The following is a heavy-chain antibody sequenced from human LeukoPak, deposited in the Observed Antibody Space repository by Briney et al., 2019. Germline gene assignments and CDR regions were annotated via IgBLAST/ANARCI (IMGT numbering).Heavy chain of an antibody. D-gene: IGHD3-16*01. CDR3: ARVLYFSWYYMDV. V-gene: IGHV3-30*02. CDR1: GFTFSSYG. Sequence: GGSLRLSCAASGFTFSSYGMHWVRQAPGKGLEWVAFIRYDGSNKYYADSVKGRFTISRDNSKNTLYLQMNSLRAEDTAVYYCARVLYFSWYYMDVWGKGTTVTISS. J-gene: IGHJ6*03. CDR2: IRYDGSNK.